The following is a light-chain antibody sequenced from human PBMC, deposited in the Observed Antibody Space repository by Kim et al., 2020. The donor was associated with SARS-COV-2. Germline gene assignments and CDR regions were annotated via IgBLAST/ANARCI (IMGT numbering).Light chain of an antibody. V-gene: IGLV2-14*03. Sequence: QSALTQPASESGSPGQSITISCTGTSSDIGGFNYVSWYQQHPGKAPKLVIYDVSNRPSGVSNRFSGSKSGNTASLTISGLQAEDESDYYCSSYTGSGWVFGGGTQLTVL. J-gene: IGLJ3*02. CDR1: SSDIGGFNY. CDR2: DVS. CDR3: SSYTGSGWV.